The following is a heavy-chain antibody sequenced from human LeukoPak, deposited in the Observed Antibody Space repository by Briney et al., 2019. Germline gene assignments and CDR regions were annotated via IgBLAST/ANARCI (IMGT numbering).Heavy chain of an antibody. Sequence: PGRSLRLSCAVSGFTFNTYGMHWVRQAPGKGLEWVADIWSDGSNTDYADSVKGRFTISRDNAKNSLYLQMNSLRAEDTAVYYCARESGSSGYYYFDYWGQGTLVTVSS. CDR3: ARESGSSGYYYFDY. CDR2: IWSDGSNT. V-gene: IGHV3-33*01. D-gene: IGHD3-22*01. J-gene: IGHJ4*02. CDR1: GFTFNTYG.